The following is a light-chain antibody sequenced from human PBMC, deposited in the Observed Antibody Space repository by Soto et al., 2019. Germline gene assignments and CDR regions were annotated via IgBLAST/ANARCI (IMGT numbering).Light chain of an antibody. CDR3: AAWDDSLSGVV. J-gene: IGLJ2*01. Sequence: QSALTQPASVSGSPEQSITISCTGTSSDIGAYNYVSWYQQHPGKAPKLMIYEVSNRPSGVSNRFSGSKSGNTASLTISGLRSEDEADYYCAAWDDSLSGVVFGGGTKLTVL. CDR2: EVS. CDR1: SSDIGAYNY. V-gene: IGLV2-14*01.